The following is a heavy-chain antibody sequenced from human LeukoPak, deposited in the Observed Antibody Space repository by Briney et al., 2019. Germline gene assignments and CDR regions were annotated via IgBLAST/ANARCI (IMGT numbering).Heavy chain of an antibody. CDR1: GFSFSSYW. J-gene: IGHJ5*01. V-gene: IGHV3-74*01. Sequence: PGGSLRLSCAASGFSFSSYWMLWVRHARGTGRVWVSRINSDGSTTSYADSVKGRFTISRDNAKNTVYLQMNSLRAEDTAVYYCARASHYTIPFDSWGQGTLVTVSS. CDR3: ARASHYTIPFDS. D-gene: IGHD2-2*02. CDR2: INSDGSTT.